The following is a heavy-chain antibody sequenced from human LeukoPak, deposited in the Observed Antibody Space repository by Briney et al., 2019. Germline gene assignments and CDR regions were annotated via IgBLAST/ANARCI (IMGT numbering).Heavy chain of an antibody. J-gene: IGHJ4*02. D-gene: IGHD1-26*01. CDR3: ASESGSHPMGY. Sequence: SGGSLRLSCAPSGFTVSRNYMRWARQAPGKGLEWVSVIYSGGSTYYADSVKGRFTISRHNSKNTLYLQMNSLRAEDTAVYYCASESGSHPMGYWGQGTLVTVSS. CDR1: GFTVSRNY. V-gene: IGHV3-53*04. CDR2: IYSGGST.